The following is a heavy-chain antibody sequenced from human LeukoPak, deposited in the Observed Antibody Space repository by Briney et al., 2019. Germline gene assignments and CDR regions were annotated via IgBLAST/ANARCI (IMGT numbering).Heavy chain of an antibody. CDR1: GYTFTGYY. J-gene: IGHJ5*02. Sequence: GASVKVSCKASGYTFTGYYMHWVRQAPGQGLEWMGWINPNSGGTNYAQKFQARVTMTRDTSISTAYMELSRLRSDDTAVYYCAREEGDIVVVPGHNWFDPWGQGTLVTVSS. CDR2: INPNSGGT. V-gene: IGHV1-2*02. CDR3: AREEGDIVVVPGHNWFDP. D-gene: IGHD2-2*01.